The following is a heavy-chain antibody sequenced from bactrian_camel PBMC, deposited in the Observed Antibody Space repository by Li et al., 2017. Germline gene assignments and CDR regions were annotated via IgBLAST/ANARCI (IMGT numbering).Heavy chain of an antibody. V-gene: IGHV3S40*01. Sequence: VQLVESGGGSVHAGGSLRLACAASGFPFATTDMSWVRQAPGKGLEWVAGLMSGSERTDYADAVKGRFTISQVNPRTKVTLQMNNLKPEDTAVYFCAAGRSYYGEGALDPAKAHYRGQGTQVTVS. CDR3: AAGRSYYGEGALDPAKAHY. J-gene: IGHJ4*01. CDR1: GFPFATTD. D-gene: IGHD3*01. CDR2: LMSGSERT.